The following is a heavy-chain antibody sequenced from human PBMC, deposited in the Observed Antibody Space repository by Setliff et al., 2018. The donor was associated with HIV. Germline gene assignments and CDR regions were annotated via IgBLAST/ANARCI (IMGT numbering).Heavy chain of an antibody. CDR1: GFTFSSHG. CDR2: TVIDGTYT. J-gene: IGHJ4*02. Sequence: GGSLRLSCSVSGFTFSSHGMHWVRQTPGKGLEWVAFTVIDGTYTFYADSVKGRFTISKDNAKNSLYLQMNSLRAEDTAVYYCAREDNDYGDYEPIDYWGQGTLVTVSS. D-gene: IGHD4-17*01. CDR3: AREDNDYGDYEPIDY. V-gene: IGHV3-30*02.